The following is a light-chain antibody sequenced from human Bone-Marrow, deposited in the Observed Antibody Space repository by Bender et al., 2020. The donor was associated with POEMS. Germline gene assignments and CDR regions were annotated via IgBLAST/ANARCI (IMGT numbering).Light chain of an antibody. CDR1: SSNIGAHV. CDR3: AVWDDSLNGWV. CDR2: SRQ. J-gene: IGLJ3*02. V-gene: IGLV1-44*01. Sequence: QSVLTQPPSASGTPGQLVTISCPGGSSNIGAHVVNWYHPLPGTAPKLLISSRQRRPSEVPDRFSGSRSGTSASLAISGLQSEDEAEYYCAVWDDSLNGWVFGGGTKLTVL.